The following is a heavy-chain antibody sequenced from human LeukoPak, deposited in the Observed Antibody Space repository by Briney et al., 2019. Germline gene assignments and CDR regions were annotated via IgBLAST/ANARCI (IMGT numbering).Heavy chain of an antibody. CDR3: ARAAYSSTWSSRYFDL. CDR1: GFTFSSYD. D-gene: IGHD6-13*01. CDR2: IGTAGEI. V-gene: IGHV3-13*01. Sequence: GGSLRLSCAASGFTFSSYDIHWVRQATGKGLEWVSGIGTAGEIYYPGSVKGRFTISREKGKNSLYLQLNSLRAGDTAVYYCARAAYSSTWSSRYFDLWGRGTLVTVSS. J-gene: IGHJ2*01.